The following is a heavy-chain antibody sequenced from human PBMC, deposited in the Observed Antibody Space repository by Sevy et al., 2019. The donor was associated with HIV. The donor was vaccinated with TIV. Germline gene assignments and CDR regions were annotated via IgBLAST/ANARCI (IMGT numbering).Heavy chain of an antibody. CDR3: VRAVAADGSF. D-gene: IGHD6-13*01. CDR1: GFSLNTYW. V-gene: IGHV3-7*01. Sequence: GGSLGLSCAASGFSLNTYWMSWVRQAPGKGLEWVANIKQDGSVTYYVDSVKGRFTISRDNARNFLYPQMNSLRAEDTARYYCVRAVAADGSFWGQGTLVTVSS. J-gene: IGHJ4*02. CDR2: IKQDGSVT.